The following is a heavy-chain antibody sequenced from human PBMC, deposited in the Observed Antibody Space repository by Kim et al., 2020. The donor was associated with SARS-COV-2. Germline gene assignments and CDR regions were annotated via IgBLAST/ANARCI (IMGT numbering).Heavy chain of an antibody. J-gene: IGHJ4*02. D-gene: IGHD2-15*01. CDR3: ARDCSGGSCQLGSFDY. V-gene: IGHV1-46*01. CDR2: INPSGGST. Sequence: ASVKVSCKASGYTFTSYYMHWVRQAPGQGLEWMGIINPSGGSTSYAQKFQGRVTMTRDTSTSTVYMELSSLRSEDTAVYYCARDCSGGSCQLGSFDYWGQGTLVTVSS. CDR1: GYTFTSYY.